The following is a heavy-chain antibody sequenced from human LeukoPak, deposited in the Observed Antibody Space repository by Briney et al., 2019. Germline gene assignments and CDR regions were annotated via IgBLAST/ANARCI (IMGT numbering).Heavy chain of an antibody. CDR2: IYDSGST. Sequence: PSETLSLTCTVSGGSIRSSYYYWGWIRQPPGKGLEWIGSIYDSGSTHYNPSLKSRVTILVDTSNNQFFLKLSSVTAADTAVYYCARDAKYVWGNYRWFDPWGQGILVTVSS. D-gene: IGHD3-16*02. CDR1: GGSIRSSYYY. V-gene: IGHV4-39*07. J-gene: IGHJ5*02. CDR3: ARDAKYVWGNYRWFDP.